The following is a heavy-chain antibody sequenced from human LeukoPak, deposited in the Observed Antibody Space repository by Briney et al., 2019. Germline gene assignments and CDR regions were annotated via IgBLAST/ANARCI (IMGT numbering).Heavy chain of an antibody. J-gene: IGHJ6*02. CDR1: GGSVNSGIYY. Sequence: SETLSLTCTVSGGSVNSGIYYWSWIRQPPGKGLEWIGYVYYTGSTNYNPSLKSRVTVSVDTSKNQFSLKLSSVTAADTAVYYCARGAGNYYFYGMDVWGQGTTVTVSS. CDR2: VYYTGST. CDR3: ARGAGNYYFYGMDV. V-gene: IGHV4-61*01.